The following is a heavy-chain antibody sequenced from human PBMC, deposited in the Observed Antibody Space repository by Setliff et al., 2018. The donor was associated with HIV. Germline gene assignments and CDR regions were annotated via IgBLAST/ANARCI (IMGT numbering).Heavy chain of an antibody. D-gene: IGHD2-2*02. J-gene: IGHJ4*01. CDR1: GYTLTELS. CDR2: FDPEDGET. CDR3: VILGLLYPA. Sequence: ASVKVSCKISGYTLTELSIHWVRQAPGKGLEWVANFDPEDGETFYAQKFQGRLTMTEDTSTDTAYMELSRLRSDDTAVYYCVILGLLYPAWGQGTLVTVSS. V-gene: IGHV1-24*01.